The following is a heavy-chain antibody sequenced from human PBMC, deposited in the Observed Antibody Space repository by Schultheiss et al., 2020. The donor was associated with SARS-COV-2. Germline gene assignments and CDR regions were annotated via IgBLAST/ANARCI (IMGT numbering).Heavy chain of an antibody. V-gene: IGHV4-34*01. Sequence: SETLSLTCAVYGGSFSGYYWSWIRQPPGKGLEWIGEINHSGSTNYNPSLKSRVTISVDTSKNQFSLKLSSVTAADTVVYYCARGGANYYDSREYWYFDLWGRGTLVTVAS. D-gene: IGHD3-22*01. CDR1: GGSFSGYY. J-gene: IGHJ2*01. CDR3: ARGGANYYDSREYWYFDL. CDR2: INHSGST.